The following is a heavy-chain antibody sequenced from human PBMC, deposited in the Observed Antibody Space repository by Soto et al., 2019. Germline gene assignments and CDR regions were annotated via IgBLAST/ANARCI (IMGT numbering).Heavy chain of an antibody. CDR3: ARDVGYGDYRGEFDY. CDR2: IYYSGST. CDR1: GGSISSYY. Sequence: SETLSLTCTVSGGSISSYYWSWIRQPPGKGLEWIGYIYYSGSTNYNPSLKSRVTISVDTSKNQFSLKLSSVTAADTAVYYCARDVGYGDYRGEFDYWGQGTLVTVSS. V-gene: IGHV4-59*01. D-gene: IGHD4-17*01. J-gene: IGHJ4*02.